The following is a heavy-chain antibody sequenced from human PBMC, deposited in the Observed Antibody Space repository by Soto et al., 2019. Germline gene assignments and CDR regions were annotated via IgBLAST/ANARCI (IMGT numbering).Heavy chain of an antibody. CDR3: AKDMAEGAAGTMEHNFDY. D-gene: IGHD6-13*01. CDR1: GFTFDDYA. V-gene: IGHV3-9*01. CDR2: MSWNSGSI. J-gene: IGHJ4*02. Sequence: EVQLVESGGGLVQPGRSLRLSCAASGFTFDDYAMHWVRQAPGKGLEWVSGMSWNSGSIGYADSVKGRFTISRDNAKNSLYLQMNSLRAEDTALYYCAKDMAEGAAGTMEHNFDYWGQGTLVTVSS.